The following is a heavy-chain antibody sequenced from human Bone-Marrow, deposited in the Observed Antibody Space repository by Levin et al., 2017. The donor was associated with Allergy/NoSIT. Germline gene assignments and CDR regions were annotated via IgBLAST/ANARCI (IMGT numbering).Heavy chain of an antibody. Sequence: ETLSLSCAASGFIFSNYAMNWVRQAPGKGLEWVSQISGSGGNTHYADSVKGRFTFSRDNSKNTLYLQMNSLRAEDTAVYYCAGYDTSAYHSPFDYWGQGTLVTVSS. CDR3: AGYDTSAYHSPFDY. J-gene: IGHJ4*02. CDR1: GFIFSNYA. V-gene: IGHV3-23*01. CDR2: ISGSGGNT. D-gene: IGHD3-22*01.